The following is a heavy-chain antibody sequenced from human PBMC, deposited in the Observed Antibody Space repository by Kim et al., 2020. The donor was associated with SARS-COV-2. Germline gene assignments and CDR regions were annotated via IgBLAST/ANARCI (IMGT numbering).Heavy chain of an antibody. Sequence: SETLSLTCTVSGGSISSYYWSWIRQPAGKGLEWIGRIYTSGSTNYNPSLKSRVTMSVDTSKNQFSLKLSSVTAADTAVYYCARTGFTGRGYDYYEPFDYWGQGTLVTVSS. V-gene: IGHV4-4*07. J-gene: IGHJ4*02. CDR3: ARTGFTGRGYDYYEPFDY. D-gene: IGHD5-12*01. CDR2: IYTSGST. CDR1: GGSISSYY.